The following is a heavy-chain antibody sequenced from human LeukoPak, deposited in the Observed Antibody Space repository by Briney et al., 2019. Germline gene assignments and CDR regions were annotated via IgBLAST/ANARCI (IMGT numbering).Heavy chain of an antibody. J-gene: IGHJ6*03. CDR3: ARLNYYYYMDV. Sequence: SETLSLTCTVSGGSISSYYWSWIRQPPGKGLEWIGYIYTSGSTNYNPSLKSRVTISVDTSKNQFSLKLSSVTAADTAVYYCARLNYYYYMDVWGQGTTVTVSS. CDR1: GGSISSYY. V-gene: IGHV4-4*09. CDR2: IYTSGST.